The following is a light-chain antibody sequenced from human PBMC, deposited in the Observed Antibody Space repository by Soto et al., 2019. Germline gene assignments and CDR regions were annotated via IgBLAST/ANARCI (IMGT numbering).Light chain of an antibody. CDR2: GAS. CDR1: QSVSSN. J-gene: IGKJ5*01. CDR3: QQYGSSHT. V-gene: IGKV3-15*01. Sequence: EILMTQSPATLSVSPGERATLSCGASQSVSSNLAWYQQKPGQAPRLLIYGASTRATGIPARFSGSGSGTEFTLTISRLEPEDFAVYYCQQYGSSHTFGQGTRLEIK.